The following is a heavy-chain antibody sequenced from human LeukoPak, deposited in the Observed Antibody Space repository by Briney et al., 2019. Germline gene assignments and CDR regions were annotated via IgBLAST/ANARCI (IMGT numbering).Heavy chain of an antibody. D-gene: IGHD4-23*01. CDR1: GGSFSGYY. Sequence: SETLSLTCAVYGGSFSGYYWSWIRQPPGKGLEWIGEINHSGSTNYNPSLKSRVTISVDTSKNQFSLKLSSVTAADTAVYYCARVSGGNIHPAEYFQHWGQGTLVTVSS. J-gene: IGHJ1*01. V-gene: IGHV4-34*01. CDR3: ARVSGGNIHPAEYFQH. CDR2: INHSGST.